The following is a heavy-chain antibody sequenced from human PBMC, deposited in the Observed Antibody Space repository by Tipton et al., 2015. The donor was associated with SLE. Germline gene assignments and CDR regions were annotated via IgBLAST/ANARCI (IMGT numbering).Heavy chain of an antibody. CDR2: IYYSGST. J-gene: IGHJ6*02. CDR3: ARERAIAVAGTDYYYYYGMDV. CDR1: GGSISSGGYY. D-gene: IGHD6-19*01. V-gene: IGHV4-31*03. Sequence: TLSLTCTVSGGSISSGGYYWSWIRQHPGKGLEWIGYIYYSGSTYYNPSLKSRVTISVDTSKNQFSLKLSSVTAADTAVYYCARERAIAVAGTDYYYYYGMDVWCQGTTVTVSS.